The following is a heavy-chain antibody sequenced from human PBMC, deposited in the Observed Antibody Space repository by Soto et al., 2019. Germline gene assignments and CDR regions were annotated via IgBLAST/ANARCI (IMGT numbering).Heavy chain of an antibody. J-gene: IGHJ4*02. CDR3: ARVGPKVREVDY. CDR1: GGSISSGNW. CDR2: IHHSGST. V-gene: IGHV4-4*02. D-gene: IGHD3-10*01. Sequence: PSETLSLTCAVSGGSISSGNWWSWVRQPPGKGLEWIGEIHHSGSTNYNPSLKSRVTISVDKSKNQFSLKLTSVTAADTAVYYCARVGPKVREVDYWGQGTLVTVSS.